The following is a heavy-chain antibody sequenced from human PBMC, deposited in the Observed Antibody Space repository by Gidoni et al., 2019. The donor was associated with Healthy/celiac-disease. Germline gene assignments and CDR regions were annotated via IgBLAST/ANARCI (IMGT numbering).Heavy chain of an antibody. D-gene: IGHD5-12*01. Sequence: QVQLQQSGPGLVQPSQTLALPCAIAGDSVSSNSAAWNWIRQSPSRGLEWLGRTYYRSKWYNYYAVSVKSRITIIPDTSKNQFSLQLNSVTPEDTAVYYCARGNWVATGVNLDYWGQGTLVTVSS. CDR2: TYYRSKWYN. CDR3: ARGNWVATGVNLDY. J-gene: IGHJ4*02. CDR1: GDSVSSNSAA. V-gene: IGHV6-1*01.